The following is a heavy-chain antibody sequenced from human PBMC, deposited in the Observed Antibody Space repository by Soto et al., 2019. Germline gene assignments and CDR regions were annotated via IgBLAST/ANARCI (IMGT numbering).Heavy chain of an antibody. Sequence: SETLSLTCTVSGVSISSSSYYWGWIRQPPGKGLEWIGEINHSGSTYYNPSLKSRVTISVDRSKNQFSLKLSSVTAADTAVYYCARVPGPWGQGTLVTV. CDR3: ARVPGP. V-gene: IGHV4-39*07. J-gene: IGHJ5*02. D-gene: IGHD7-27*01. CDR1: GVSISSSSYY. CDR2: INHSGST.